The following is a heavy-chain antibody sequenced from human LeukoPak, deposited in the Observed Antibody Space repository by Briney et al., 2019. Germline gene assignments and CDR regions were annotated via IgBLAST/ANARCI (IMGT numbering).Heavy chain of an antibody. J-gene: IGHJ4*02. Sequence: ASVKVSCKASGYTFTGYYMHWVRQAPGQGLEWMGWINPNSGGTNYAQKFQGRVTMTRDTSISTAYMELRSLRSDDTAVYYCARTYYYDSSGSQFDYWGQGTLVTVSS. CDR2: INPNSGGT. CDR3: ARTYYYDSSGSQFDY. CDR1: GYTFTGYY. V-gene: IGHV1-2*02. D-gene: IGHD3-22*01.